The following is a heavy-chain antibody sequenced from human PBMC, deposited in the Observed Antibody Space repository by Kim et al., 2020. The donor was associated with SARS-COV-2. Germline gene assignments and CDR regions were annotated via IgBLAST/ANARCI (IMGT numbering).Heavy chain of an antibody. Sequence: SETLSLTCTVSGGSITSYFWSWIRQPPGKGLEWIGYIYNSGDTNYNPSLKSRVTMSIDTSKNRFSLKLTSVTAADSAIYYCAREGLNNWVDPWGQGTLGTVSS. CDR1: GGSITSYF. J-gene: IGHJ5*02. CDR2: IYNSGDT. CDR3: AREGLNNWVDP. D-gene: IGHD2-8*01. V-gene: IGHV4-59*01.